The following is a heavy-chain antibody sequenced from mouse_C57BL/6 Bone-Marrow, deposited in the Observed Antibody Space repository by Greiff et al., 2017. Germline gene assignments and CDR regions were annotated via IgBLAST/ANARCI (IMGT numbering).Heavy chain of an antibody. D-gene: IGHD1-1*01. CDR2: IWWDDDK. J-gene: IGHJ3*01. V-gene: IGHV8-8*01. CDR3: GRGYYGSSSWFAY. Sequence: QVTLKVSGPGILQPSQTLSLTCSFSGFSLNTLDMSVGWIRQPSGKGLEWLAHIWWDDDKYYNPALKSRLTISKDTSKNLVLLKIANVDTSDTATYCCGRGYYGSSSWFAYWGQGTLVTVAA. CDR1: GFSLNTLDMS.